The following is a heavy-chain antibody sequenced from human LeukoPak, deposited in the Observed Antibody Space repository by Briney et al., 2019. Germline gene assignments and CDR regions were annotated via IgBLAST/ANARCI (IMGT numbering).Heavy chain of an antibody. CDR2: FTTGGST. Sequence: PGGSLRLSCAASGFTLSTYWMHWVRQGPGKGLVWVSSFTTGGSTYYADSVKGRFTISRDNSKNTLYLQMNSLRAEDTAVYYCAKDVSYGSGSSGFDYWGQGTLVTVSS. CDR3: AKDVSYGSGSSGFDY. CDR1: GFTLSTYW. J-gene: IGHJ4*02. V-gene: IGHV3-23*01. D-gene: IGHD3-10*01.